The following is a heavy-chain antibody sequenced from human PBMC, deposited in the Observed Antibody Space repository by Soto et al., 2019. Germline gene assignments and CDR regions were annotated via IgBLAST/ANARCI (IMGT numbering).Heavy chain of an antibody. V-gene: IGHV4-34*01. CDR1: GGSFSGYY. Sequence: QVQLQQWGAGPLRPLETLSLTCGVSGGSFSGYYWAWIRQSPGKGLEWIGEINDRGFIKYNPSLKSRVSISVDTSKNHYYLNLRSVTAADTTVYYCARVSHDIQTGPSWVCYFDLWDRGTLVTVSS. CDR3: ARVSHDIQTGPSWVCYFDL. D-gene: IGHD3-9*01. CDR2: INDRGFI. J-gene: IGHJ2*01.